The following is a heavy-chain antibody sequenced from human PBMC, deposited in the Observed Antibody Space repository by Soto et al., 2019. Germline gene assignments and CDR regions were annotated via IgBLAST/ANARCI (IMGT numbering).Heavy chain of an antibody. CDR1: GGSISRYD. J-gene: IGHJ4*02. V-gene: IGHV4-59*01. CDR2: MYNEGNT. D-gene: IGHD1-1*01. CDR3: ARRGRFGNWQFAY. Sequence: PSETLSLTCNVSGGSISRYDWSWIRQPPGKGLEWVGYMYNEGNTKYNPARNSRVTISVDTSKNQFSLNLVSLTAADTAFYYCARRGRFGNWQFAYGGQGKLVTVSS.